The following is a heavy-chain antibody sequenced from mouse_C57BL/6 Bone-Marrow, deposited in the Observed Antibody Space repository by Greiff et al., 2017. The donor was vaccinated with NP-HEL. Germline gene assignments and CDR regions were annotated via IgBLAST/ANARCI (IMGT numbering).Heavy chain of an antibody. D-gene: IGHD4-1*01. CDR2: TYPSSGNT. V-gene: IGHV1-81*01. J-gene: IGHJ4*01. CDR1: GYTFTSYG. CDR3: ARLGRVPYYAMDY. Sequence: QVQLKESGAELARPWASVKLSCKASGYTFTSYGISWVKQRTGQGLVWIGETYPSSGNTYYNEKFKGKATLIADNSSSTAYIELRSLTSEDSAVYFCARLGRVPYYAMDYWGQGTSVTVSS.